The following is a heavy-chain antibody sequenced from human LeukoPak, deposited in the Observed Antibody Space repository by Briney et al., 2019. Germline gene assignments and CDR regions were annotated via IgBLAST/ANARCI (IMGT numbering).Heavy chain of an antibody. J-gene: IGHJ4*02. CDR2: MNPNSGNT. CDR1: GYTFTSYD. D-gene: IGHD6-6*01. V-gene: IGHV1-8*01. CDR3: ARGPSSSSSFDY. Sequence: XSVKVSCKASGYTFTSYDINWVRQATGQGLEWMGWMNPNSGNTGYAQKFQGRVTMTRNTSISTAYMELSSLRSEDTAVYYCARGPSSSSSFDYWGQGTLVTVSS.